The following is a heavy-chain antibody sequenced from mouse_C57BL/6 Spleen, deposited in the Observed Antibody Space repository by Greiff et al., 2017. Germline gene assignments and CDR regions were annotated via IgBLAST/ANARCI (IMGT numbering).Heavy chain of an antibody. Sequence: VQLVESGPGLVAPSQSLSITCTVSGFSLTSYAISWVRQPPGKGLEWLGVIWTGGGTNYNSALKSRLSISKDNTKSQVFLKMNSLQTDDTARYYCARNRGYYGSSYGYFDVWGTGTTVTVSS. CDR1: GFSLTSYA. CDR2: IWTGGGT. V-gene: IGHV2-9-1*01. D-gene: IGHD1-1*01. CDR3: ARNRGYYGSSYGYFDV. J-gene: IGHJ1*03.